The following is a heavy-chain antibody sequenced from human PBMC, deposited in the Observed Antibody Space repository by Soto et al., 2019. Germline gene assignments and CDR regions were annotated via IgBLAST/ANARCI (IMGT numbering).Heavy chain of an antibody. J-gene: IGHJ3*02. CDR2: ISWNSGSI. Sequence: EVQLVESGGGLVQPGRSLRLSCAASGFTFDDYAMHWVRQAPGKGLEWVSGISWNSGSIGYADSVQGRFTITKDNAKNSVHLPMNSLRAEDTALYYCEKVGRLGDWGGAFDIWGQGTMVTVSS. CDR3: EKVGRLGDWGGAFDI. V-gene: IGHV3-9*01. CDR1: GFTFDDYA. D-gene: IGHD3-16*01.